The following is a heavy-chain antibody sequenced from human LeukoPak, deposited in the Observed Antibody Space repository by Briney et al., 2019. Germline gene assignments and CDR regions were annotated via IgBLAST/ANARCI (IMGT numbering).Heavy chain of an antibody. J-gene: IGHJ5*02. CDR1: GYTFTGYY. V-gene: IGHV1-2*02. CDR3: AYDFWSGYYSWFDP. CDR2: INPNSGGT. D-gene: IGHD3-3*01. Sequence: ASVKVSCKASGYTFTGYYMHWVRQAPGQGLEWMGWINPNSGGTNYAQKFQGRVTMTRDTSISTAYMELSRLRSDDTAVYYCAYDFWSGYYSWFDPWGQGTLVTVSS.